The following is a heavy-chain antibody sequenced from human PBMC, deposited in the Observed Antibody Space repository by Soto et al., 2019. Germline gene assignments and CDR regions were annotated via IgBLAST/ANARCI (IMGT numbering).Heavy chain of an antibody. CDR2: IYHSGST. D-gene: IGHD3-22*01. V-gene: IGHV4-61*01. J-gene: IGHJ4*02. CDR3: ATMAYFSGYYVFHY. Sequence: QVQLQESGPGLVKPSETLSLTCTVSAGSVSSGSYYWSWIRQPPGKGLEWIGYIYHSGSTNYNPSLKSRITISVDTSKNQFSLKLRYVTAADTAVYYCATMAYFSGYYVFHYWGQGTLVTVSS. CDR1: AGSVSSGSYY.